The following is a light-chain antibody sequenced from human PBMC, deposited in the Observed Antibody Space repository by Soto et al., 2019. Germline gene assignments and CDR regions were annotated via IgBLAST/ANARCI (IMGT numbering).Light chain of an antibody. Sequence: DIQMTQSPSSLSASVGDRVTITCRASQSINSYLNWYQQKPGKAPNLLIYAATSLQSGVPPRFSGSASGTDFTLTISSMQPEDYATYYCQHSYTTPRTFGQGTKVDIK. J-gene: IGKJ1*01. V-gene: IGKV1-39*01. CDR1: QSINSY. CDR3: QHSYTTPRT. CDR2: AAT.